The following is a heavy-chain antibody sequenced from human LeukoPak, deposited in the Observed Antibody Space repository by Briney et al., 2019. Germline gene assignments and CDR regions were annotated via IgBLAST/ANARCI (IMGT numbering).Heavy chain of an antibody. V-gene: IGHV3-30*18. D-gene: IGHD3-10*01. CDR2: ISYDGSNK. CDR3: AKDFRGDYYFDY. J-gene: IGHJ4*02. Sequence: GGSLRLSCAASGFTFSSFGMHWVRQAPGKGLEWVAVISYDGSNKYYADSVKSRFTISRDNSKNTLYLQMNSLRAEDTAVYYCAKDFRGDYYFDYWGQGTLVTVSS. CDR1: GFTFSSFG.